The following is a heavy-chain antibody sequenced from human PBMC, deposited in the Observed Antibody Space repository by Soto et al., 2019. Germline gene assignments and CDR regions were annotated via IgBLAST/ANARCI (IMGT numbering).Heavy chain of an antibody. CDR1: GGSFSGYY. J-gene: IGHJ4*02. V-gene: IGHV4-59*10. Sequence: PSETLSLTCAVYGGSFSGYYWSWIRQPPGKGLEWIGRIYTSGSTNYNPSLKSRVTMSVDTSKNQFSLKLSSVTAADTAVYYCARGELGELSSVLNFDYWGQGTLVTVSS. D-gene: IGHD3-16*02. CDR2: IYTSGST. CDR3: ARGELGELSSVLNFDY.